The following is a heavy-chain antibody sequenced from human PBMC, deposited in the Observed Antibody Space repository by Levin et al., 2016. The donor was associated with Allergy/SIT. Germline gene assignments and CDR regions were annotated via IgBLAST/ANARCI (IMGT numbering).Heavy chain of an antibody. CDR2: IDPSDSYT. V-gene: IGHV5-10-1*01. Sequence: VRQMPGKGLEWMGRIDPSDSYTNYSPSFQGHVTISADKSISTAYLQWSSLKASDTAMYYCARHQVSGEQWLPIDYWGQGTLVTVSS. CDR3: ARHQVSGEQWLPIDY. D-gene: IGHD6-19*01. J-gene: IGHJ4*02.